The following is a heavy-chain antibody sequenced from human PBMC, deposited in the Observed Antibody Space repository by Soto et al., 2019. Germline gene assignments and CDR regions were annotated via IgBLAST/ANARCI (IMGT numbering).Heavy chain of an antibody. CDR3: AKGYSNYGYYYGMDV. Sequence: EVQLLESGGGLVQPGGSLRLSCAASGFTFSSYAMSWVRQAPGKGLEWVSAISGSGGSTYYADSVKGRFTISRDNSKNTLYLQINSLRAEDTAVYYCAKGYSNYGYYYGMDVWGQGTTVTVSS. CDR2: ISGSGGST. CDR1: GFTFSSYA. J-gene: IGHJ6*02. V-gene: IGHV3-23*01. D-gene: IGHD4-4*01.